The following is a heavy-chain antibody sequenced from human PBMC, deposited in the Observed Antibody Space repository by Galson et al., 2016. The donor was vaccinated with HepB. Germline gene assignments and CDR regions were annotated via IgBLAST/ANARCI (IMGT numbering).Heavy chain of an antibody. V-gene: IGHV4-31*03. D-gene: IGHD2/OR15-2a*01. CDR3: AHSNALSGWYFDL. CDR2: IYYSGST. Sequence: TLSLTCTVSGGSISINTYYWSWIRQHPGKGLEWIGYIYYSGSTYYTPSLKSRVTISVDTSKNQFSLKLSSVTAADTAVYYCAHSNALSGWYFDLWGRGTLVTVSS. CDR1: GGSISINTYY. J-gene: IGHJ2*01.